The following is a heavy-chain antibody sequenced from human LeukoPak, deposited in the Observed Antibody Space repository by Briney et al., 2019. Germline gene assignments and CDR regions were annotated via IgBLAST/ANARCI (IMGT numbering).Heavy chain of an antibody. V-gene: IGHV3-30*18. CDR1: GFTFSSYG. CDR3: AKDYYDILTGYVFDY. D-gene: IGHD3-9*01. J-gene: IGHJ4*02. Sequence: PGRSLRLSCAASGFTFSSYGMHWVRQAPGKGLEWVAVISYDGSNKYYADSVKGRFTISRDNSKNTLYLQMNSLRAEDTAVYYCAKDYYDILTGYVFDYWGQGTLVTVSS. CDR2: ISYDGSNK.